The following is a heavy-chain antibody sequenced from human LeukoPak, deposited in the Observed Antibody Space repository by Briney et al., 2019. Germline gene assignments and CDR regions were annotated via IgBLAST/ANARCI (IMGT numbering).Heavy chain of an antibody. CDR1: GFTFSSYW. V-gene: IGHV3-23*01. D-gene: IGHD5-18*01. CDR3: ARERGYSYSFDY. CDR2: ISGSGDST. J-gene: IGHJ4*02. Sequence: GGSLRLSCAASGFTFSSYWMHWVRQAPGKGLEWVSAISGSGDSTYYADSVKGRFTISRDNSKNTLYLQLNSLRAEDTAVYYCARERGYSYSFDYWGQGTLVTVTS.